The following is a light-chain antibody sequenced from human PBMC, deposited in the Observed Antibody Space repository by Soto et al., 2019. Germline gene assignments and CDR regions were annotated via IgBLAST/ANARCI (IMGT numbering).Light chain of an antibody. J-gene: IGKJ1*01. CDR3: QQYDNWPWT. CDR2: GAS. CDR1: QSISDT. V-gene: IGKV3-15*01. Sequence: EIVVTQSPATLSVSKGGRATLSCRASQSISDTLAWYQQKPGQAPRLLIHGASTRAPGFPARFSGSGSGTDFTLTISSLQSEDFAVYYCQQYDNWPWTFGQGTKVDI.